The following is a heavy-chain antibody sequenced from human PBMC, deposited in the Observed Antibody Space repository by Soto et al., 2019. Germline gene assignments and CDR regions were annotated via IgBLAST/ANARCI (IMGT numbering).Heavy chain of an antibody. Sequence: QVPLVQSGAEVKKPGASVKVSCKASGYTFTSYGISWVRQAPGQGLEWMGWISAYNGNTNYAQKLQGRVTMTTDTSTSTAYMERRSLGSDDTAVYYWARERGGLGFGEYGIWGQGTMVTVSS. CDR1: GYTFTSYG. D-gene: IGHD3-10*01. CDR2: ISAYNGNT. J-gene: IGHJ3*02. V-gene: IGHV1-18*04. CDR3: ARERGGLGFGEYGI.